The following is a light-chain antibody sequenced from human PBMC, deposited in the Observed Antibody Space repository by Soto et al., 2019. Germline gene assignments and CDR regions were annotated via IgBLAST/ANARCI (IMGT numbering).Light chain of an antibody. CDR2: TVS. CDR3: QQGKSFPLT. J-gene: IGKJ4*01. Sequence: DIQMTQSPSSVSAFVGDRVTITCRASQDINNWLACYQQKPGLAPRLLIYTVSNLQRGVPSRFSGSRSGTDFTLTINSLQPEDLATYYCQQGKSFPLTFGGGTRVEMK. CDR1: QDINNW. V-gene: IGKV1-12*01.